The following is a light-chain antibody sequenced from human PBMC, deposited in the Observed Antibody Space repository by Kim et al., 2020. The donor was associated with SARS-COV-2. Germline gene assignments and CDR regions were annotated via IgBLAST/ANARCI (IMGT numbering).Light chain of an antibody. J-gene: IGKJ2*01. CDR1: QSVLHSSNNKNY. V-gene: IGKV4-1*01. CDR2: WAS. Sequence: RATINCKSSQSVLHSSNNKNYLAWYQQKPGQPPKLLINWASTRESGVPDRFRGSGSGTDFSLTISSLQAENVAINYCQQYYDTPLTFGQGTKLEI. CDR3: QQYYDTPLT.